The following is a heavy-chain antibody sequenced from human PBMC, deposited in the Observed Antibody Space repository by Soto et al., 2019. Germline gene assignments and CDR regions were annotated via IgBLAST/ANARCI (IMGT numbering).Heavy chain of an antibody. CDR2: IPQDGVDG. Sequence: GSLRLSCEVSGFTFSMYSMSWVRQRPGKGLEWVAKIPQDGVDGHYADSVKGRFIISRDNGKNSLHLQLNNLRAEDTAVYYCARDHLILPAHDFFYGSDVWGRGATVTVSS. J-gene: IGHJ6*02. CDR1: GFTFSMYS. V-gene: IGHV3-7*03. D-gene: IGHD2-21*02. CDR3: ARDHLILPAHDFFYGSDV.